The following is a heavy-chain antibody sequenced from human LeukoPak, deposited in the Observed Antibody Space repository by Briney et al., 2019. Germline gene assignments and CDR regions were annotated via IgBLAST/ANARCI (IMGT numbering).Heavy chain of an antibody. D-gene: IGHD2-21*01. Sequence: SETLSLTCTVSGGSVSNHYWTWIRQPAGKGLEWIGRIYSSGSTNYHPSLKSRVTMSVDTSKNQFSLKLSSVNAADTAVYYCARELFPQGANCYDPWGQGTLVTVSS. CDR2: IYSSGST. CDR1: GGSVSNHY. V-gene: IGHV4-4*07. CDR3: ARELFPQGANCYDP. J-gene: IGHJ5*02.